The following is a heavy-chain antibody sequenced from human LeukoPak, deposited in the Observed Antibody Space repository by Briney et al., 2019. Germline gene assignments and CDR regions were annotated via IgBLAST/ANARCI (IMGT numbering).Heavy chain of an antibody. CDR3: ARGVAAAGTHLGMDV. CDR1: GGSFSGYY. V-gene: IGHV4-34*01. Sequence: PSETLSHTCAVYGGSFSGYYWSWIRQPPGKGLEWIGEINHSGSTNYNPSLKSRVTISVDTSKNQFSLKLSSVTAADTAVYYCARGVAAAGTHLGMDVWGQGTTVTVSS. CDR2: INHSGST. J-gene: IGHJ6*02. D-gene: IGHD6-13*01.